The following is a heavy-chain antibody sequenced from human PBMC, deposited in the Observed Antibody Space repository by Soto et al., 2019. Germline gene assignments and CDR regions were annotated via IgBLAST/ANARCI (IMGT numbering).Heavy chain of an antibody. V-gene: IGHV4-59*01. J-gene: IGHJ6*02. D-gene: IGHD3-3*01. CDR3: TSHLRSGSRQGDGMDG. CDR1: GGSISTYY. Sequence: PETLSLTCPVSGGSISTYYWSWIRQPPGKGLEWIGYICYSGSTSYNPSLKSRVTISVDTSQNQFSLKLRSVTAADTAVYYCTSHLRSGSRQGDGMDGCAQGITV. CDR2: ICYSGST.